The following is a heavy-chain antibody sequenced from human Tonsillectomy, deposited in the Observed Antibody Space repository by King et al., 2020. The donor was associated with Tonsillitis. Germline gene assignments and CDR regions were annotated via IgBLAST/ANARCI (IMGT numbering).Heavy chain of an antibody. CDR3: ARYLSYYYFDS. CDR1: GVSITSGSFY. V-gene: IGHV4-61*02. D-gene: IGHD1-26*01. Sequence: QLQESGPGLVKPSQTLSLSCTVAGVSITSGSFYWGWVRQPPGKGLEWIGRITTTGSINYNPSLKSRVSISLDGSKNQFSLNLTSLTAADTGVYYCARYLSYYYFDSWGQGTLVTVSS. CDR2: ITTTGSI. J-gene: IGHJ4*02.